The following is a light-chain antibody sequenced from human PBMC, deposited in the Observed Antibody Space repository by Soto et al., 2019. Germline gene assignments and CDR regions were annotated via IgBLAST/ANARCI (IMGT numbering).Light chain of an antibody. CDR1: QGIKND. Sequence: AIQMTQSPSSLSESVGDRVTITCRASQGIKNDLGWYQQKPGKAPKLLIYAASSLQSGVPSRFSGSGSGTDFTLTISSLQPEDFATYYCQQDYSYPLTFGQGTKVEIK. V-gene: IGKV1-6*01. CDR2: AAS. J-gene: IGKJ1*01. CDR3: QQDYSYPLT.